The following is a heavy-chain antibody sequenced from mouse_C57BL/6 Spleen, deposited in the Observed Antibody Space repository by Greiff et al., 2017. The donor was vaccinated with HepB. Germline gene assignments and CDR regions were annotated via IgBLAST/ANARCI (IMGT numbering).Heavy chain of an antibody. CDR2: INPYNGGT. J-gene: IGHJ4*01. D-gene: IGHD2-4*01. CDR3: ARMITTGAMDY. CDR1: GYTFTDYY. Sequence: VQLQQSGPVLVKPGASVKMSCKASGYTFTDYYMNWVKQSHGKSLEWIGVINPYNGGTSYNQKFKGKATLTVDKSSSTAYMELNSLTSEDSAVYYCARMITTGAMDYWGQGTSVTVSS. V-gene: IGHV1-19*01.